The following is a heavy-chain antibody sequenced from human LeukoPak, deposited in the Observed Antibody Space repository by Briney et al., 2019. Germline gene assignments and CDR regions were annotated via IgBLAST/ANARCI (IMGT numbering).Heavy chain of an antibody. V-gene: IGHV1-18*01. Sequence: GASVKVSCKASGYTFTSYGISWVRQAPGQGLEWMGWISAYNGNTNYAQKLQGRVTMTTDTSTSTAYMELRSLRSDDTAVYYCARVPQTKYGSATFLPWFDPWGQGTLVTVSS. CDR2: ISAYNGNT. CDR3: ARVPQTKYGSATFLPWFDP. J-gene: IGHJ5*02. CDR1: GYTFTSYG. D-gene: IGHD3-10*01.